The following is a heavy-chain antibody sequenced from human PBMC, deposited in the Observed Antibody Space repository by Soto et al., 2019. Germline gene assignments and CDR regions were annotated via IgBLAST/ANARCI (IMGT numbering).Heavy chain of an antibody. CDR2: INYSGTT. CDR3: ARDHKWDGMDV. D-gene: IGHD1-26*01. CDR1: GGSFGSDSFI. J-gene: IGHJ6*02. V-gene: IGHV4-31*03. Sequence: SETLSLTCSVSGGSFGSDSFIWSWVRQFPGKGLEWIGYINYSGTTYYNPSLRSRITMSVDTSKNQFSLNLSSVTAADTAVYYCARDHKWDGMDVWGQGTTVTVSS.